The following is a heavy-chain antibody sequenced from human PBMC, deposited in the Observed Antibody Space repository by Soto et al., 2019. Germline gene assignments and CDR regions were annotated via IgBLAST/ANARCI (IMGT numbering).Heavy chain of an antibody. CDR3: ARDAYYENWFDP. Sequence: EAQSLTSPFHRKPIAGHYWGWIRQPPGKGLEWIGYMYNTGSTVYNPSFKSRVTISVDTSKNQFSLKLNSVTAADTAVYYCARDAYYENWFDPWGQGTLVTVS. J-gene: IGHJ5*02. CDR1: RKPIAGHY. V-gene: IGHV4-59*11. D-gene: IGHD3-22*01. CDR2: MYNTGST.